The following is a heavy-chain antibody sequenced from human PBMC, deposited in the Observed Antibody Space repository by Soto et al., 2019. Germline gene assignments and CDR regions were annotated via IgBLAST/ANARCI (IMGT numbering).Heavy chain of an antibody. CDR3: ARHRRNYYDSSGYPNDHFDY. V-gene: IGHV4-39*01. Sequence: SETLSLTCTVSGGSISSSSYYWGWIRQPPGKGLEWIGSIYYSGSTYYNPSLKSRVTISVDTSKNQFSLKLSSVTAADTAVYYCARHRRNYYDSSGYPNDHFDYWGQGTLVTVS. CDR2: IYYSGST. CDR1: GGSISSSSYY. D-gene: IGHD3-22*01. J-gene: IGHJ4*02.